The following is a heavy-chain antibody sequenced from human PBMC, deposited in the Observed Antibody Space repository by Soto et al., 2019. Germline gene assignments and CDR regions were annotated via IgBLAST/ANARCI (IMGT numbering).Heavy chain of an antibody. D-gene: IGHD4-17*01. J-gene: IGHJ1*01. CDR1: GFTFSSYA. CDR2: ISYDGSNK. CDR3: ARDSDYYGDYGGYFQH. V-gene: IGHV3-30-3*01. Sequence: QVQLVESGGGVVQPGRSLRLSCAASGFTFSSYAMHWVRQAPGKGLEWVAVISYDGSNKYYADSVKGRFTISRDNSKNTLYLQMNSLRAEDTAVYYCARDSDYYGDYGGYFQHWGQGTLVTVSS.